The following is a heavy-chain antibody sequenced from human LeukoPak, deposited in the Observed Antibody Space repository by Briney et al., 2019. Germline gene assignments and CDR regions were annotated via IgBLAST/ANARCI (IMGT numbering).Heavy chain of an antibody. CDR3: TSIVVVVAATVASDY. V-gene: IGHV3-30*02. D-gene: IGHD2-15*01. CDR1: GFTFSIYG. CDR2: IRYDGSNK. Sequence: GGSLRLSCAASGFTFSIYGIHWVRQAPGKGLEWVAFIRYDGSNKYYADSVKGRFTISRDNSKNTLYLQMNSLRAEDTAVYYCTSIVVVVAATVASDYWGQGTLVTVSS. J-gene: IGHJ4*02.